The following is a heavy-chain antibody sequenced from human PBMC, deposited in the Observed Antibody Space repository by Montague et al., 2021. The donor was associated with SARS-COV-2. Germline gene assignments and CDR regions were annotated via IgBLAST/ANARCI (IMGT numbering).Heavy chain of an antibody. CDR1: GGSISSYY. D-gene: IGHD5-12*01. J-gene: IGHJ2*01. CDR3: AGDRGRFWHFDL. CDR2: IYYSGST. V-gene: IGHV4-59*01. Sequence: SETLSLTCTVSGGSISSYYWDWIRQTPGKGLEWIGYIYYSGSTKYNPSLKSRVTISVGTSKSQMSLRLNSVTAADTAVYYCAGDRGRFWHFDLWGRGTLVIVSS.